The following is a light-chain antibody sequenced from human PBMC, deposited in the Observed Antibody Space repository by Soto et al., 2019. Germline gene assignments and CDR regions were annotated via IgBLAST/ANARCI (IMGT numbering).Light chain of an antibody. Sequence: EIVMMQSPVTLSVSPGERDTLSSRASQSVSSDLAWSQKKPGQVPKLLLYGASTRATGIPARFSGSGSGTDFTPTFSSLQSEDWVVYYCQQYNNWPITSGKGTPLEI. CDR3: QQYNNWPIT. V-gene: IGKV3-15*01. CDR2: GAS. J-gene: IGKJ5*01. CDR1: QSVSSD.